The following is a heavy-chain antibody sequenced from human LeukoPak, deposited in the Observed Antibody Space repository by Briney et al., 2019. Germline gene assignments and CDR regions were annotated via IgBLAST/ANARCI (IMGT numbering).Heavy chain of an antibody. V-gene: IGHV1-18*01. CDR3: ARDGVRRDDY. J-gene: IGHJ4*02. Sequence: ASVKVSCKASGYTFINHGISWVRQAPGQGLEWMGWVNPYNGDTNYGQKFPGRLTMTTDTSTMTAYMELRSLRYDDTAVYYCARDGVRRDDYWGQGTLVTVSS. CDR2: VNPYNGDT. CDR1: GYTFINHG. D-gene: IGHD3-3*01.